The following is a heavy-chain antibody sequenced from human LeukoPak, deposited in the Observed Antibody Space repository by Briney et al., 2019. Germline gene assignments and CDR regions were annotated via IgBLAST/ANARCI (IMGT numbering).Heavy chain of an antibody. CDR2: IYYSGST. D-gene: IGHD3-10*01. V-gene: IGHV4-39*07. J-gene: IGHJ4*02. CDR1: GGSISSSSYY. Sequence: SETLSLTCTVSGGSISSSSYYWGWIRQPPGKGLEWIGSIYYSGSTYYNPSLKSRVTISVDTSKNQFSLKLSSVTAADTAVYYCASPRAVNIWGQGTLVTVSS. CDR3: ASPRAVNI.